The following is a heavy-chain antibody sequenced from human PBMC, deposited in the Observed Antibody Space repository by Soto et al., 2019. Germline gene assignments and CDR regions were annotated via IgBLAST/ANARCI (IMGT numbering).Heavy chain of an antibody. CDR3: ARGVRYYSSEKPANFDY. D-gene: IGHD3-10*01. J-gene: IGHJ4*02. V-gene: IGHV3-11*05. CDR1: GCTFSEYY. CDR2: ISVSSTYA. Sequence: QVQLLESGGGLVKPGGSLRLSCAASGCTFSEYYMSWIRQAPGKGLECVAYISVSSTYANYADSVEGRFTVSRDNAENSLFLQMNSLRAEDTAGYYCARGVRYYSSEKPANFDYWGQGALVTVSS.